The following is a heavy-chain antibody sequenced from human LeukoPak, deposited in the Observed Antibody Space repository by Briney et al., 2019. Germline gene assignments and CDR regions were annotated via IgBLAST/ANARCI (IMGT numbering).Heavy chain of an antibody. CDR3: ARADIVLMVYAISWFDP. CDR2: IYYSGST. J-gene: IGHJ5*02. CDR1: GGSISSSSYY. D-gene: IGHD2-8*01. Sequence: SETLSLTCTVSGGSISSSSYYWGWIRQPPGKGPEWIGSIYYSGSTYYNPSLKSRVTISVDTSKNQFSLKLSSVTAADTAVYYCARADIVLMVYAISWFDPWGQGTLVTVSS. V-gene: IGHV4-39*07.